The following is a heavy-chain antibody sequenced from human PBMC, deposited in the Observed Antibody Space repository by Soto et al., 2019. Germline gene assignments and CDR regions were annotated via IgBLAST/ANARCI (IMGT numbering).Heavy chain of an antibody. V-gene: IGHV4-30-4*01. J-gene: IGHJ6*02. D-gene: IGHD3-22*01. CDR3: ARAVGERPYYCDSSGPYYYGMDV. CDR2: IYYSGST. Sequence: SETLSLTCTVSGGSISSGDYYWSWIRQPPGKGLEWIGYIYYSGSTYYNPSLKSRVTISVDTSKNQFSLKLSSVTAADTAVYYCARAVGERPYYCDSSGPYYYGMDVWGQGTTVTVSS. CDR1: GGSISSGDYY.